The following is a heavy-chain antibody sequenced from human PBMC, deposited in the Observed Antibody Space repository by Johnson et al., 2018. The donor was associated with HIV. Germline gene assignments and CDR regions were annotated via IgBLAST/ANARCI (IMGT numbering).Heavy chain of an antibody. CDR2: ISYDGSNK. CDR1: GFTFSSYA. J-gene: IGHJ3*02. D-gene: IGHD6-13*01. V-gene: IGHV3-30*04. CDR3: AREPSIAAAGGDGAFDI. Sequence: QMLLVESGGGVVQPGRSLRLSCAASGFTFSSYAMHWVRQAPGKGLEWVAVISYDGSNKYYADSVKGRFTISRDNSKNTLYLQMNSLRAEDTAVYYCAREPSIAAAGGDGAFDICGQGTMVTVSS.